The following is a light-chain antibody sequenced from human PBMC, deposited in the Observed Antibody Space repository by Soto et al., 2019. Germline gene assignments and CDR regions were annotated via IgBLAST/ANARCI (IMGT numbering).Light chain of an antibody. CDR3: QQYGSSPNT. CDR1: Y. J-gene: IGKJ2*01. Sequence: EIVLTQSPGTLSLSPGERATLSCRASYLAWYQQKPGQAPRLLIYGASSRATGIPDRFSGSGSGTDFTLTISRLEPEDFAVYYCQQYGSSPNTFGQGTKLEIK. V-gene: IGKV3-20*01. CDR2: GAS.